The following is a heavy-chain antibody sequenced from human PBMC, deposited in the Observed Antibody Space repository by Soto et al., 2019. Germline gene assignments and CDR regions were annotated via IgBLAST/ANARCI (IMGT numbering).Heavy chain of an antibody. V-gene: IGHV4-30-2*03. CDR1: GGSISGGGFS. D-gene: IGHD2-8*01. CDR2: ILHTGGT. J-gene: IGHJ4*02. Sequence: SETLSLTCAVSGGSISGGGFSWSWIRQPPGKGLEWIGYILHTGGTQYNPSLRSRVTLSVDTSKNQFSLRLTSVTAEDTAVYYCARHEGNGNVWPLDYWGQGVLVTVSS. CDR3: ARHEGNGNVWPLDY.